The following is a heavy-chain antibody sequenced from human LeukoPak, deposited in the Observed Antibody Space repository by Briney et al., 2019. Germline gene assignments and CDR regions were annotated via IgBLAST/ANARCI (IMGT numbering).Heavy chain of an antibody. D-gene: IGHD3-22*01. Sequence: PSQTLSLTCTVSGGSISSGGYYWSWIRQHPGKGLEWIGYIYYSGSTYYNPSLKSRVTISVDTSKNQFSLKLSSVTAADTAVYYCTRVRYFDSGGYYYDFDYWGQGTLVTVSS. CDR1: GGSISSGGYY. J-gene: IGHJ4*02. CDR2: IYYSGST. CDR3: TRVRYFDSGGYYYDFDY. V-gene: IGHV4-31*03.